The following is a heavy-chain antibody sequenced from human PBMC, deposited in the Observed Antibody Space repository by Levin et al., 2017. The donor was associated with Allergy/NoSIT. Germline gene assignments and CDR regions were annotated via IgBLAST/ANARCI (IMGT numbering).Heavy chain of an antibody. CDR1: GFTFSSYG. CDR3: AKADPRYSSSWSQLDY. Sequence: GGSLRLSCAASGFTFSSYGMHWVRQAPGKGLEWVAVISYDGSNKYYADSVKGRFTISRDNSKNTLYLQMNSLRAEDTAVYYCAKADPRYSSSWSQLDYWGQGTLVTVSS. J-gene: IGHJ4*02. D-gene: IGHD6-13*01. CDR2: ISYDGSNK. V-gene: IGHV3-30*18.